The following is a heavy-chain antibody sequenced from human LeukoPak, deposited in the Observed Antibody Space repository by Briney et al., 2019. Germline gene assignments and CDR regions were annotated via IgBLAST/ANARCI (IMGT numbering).Heavy chain of an antibody. CDR3: ARIDAYGDYVGPFDY. D-gene: IGHD4-17*01. CDR2: ISYDGSNE. V-gene: IGHV3-30*03. J-gene: IGHJ4*02. Sequence: GGSLRLSCAASGLTFSTYGMHWVRQAPGKGLEWVAVISYDGSNEYYADSVKGRFTISRDNSKNTLYLQMNSLRAEDTAVYYCARIDAYGDYVGPFDYWGQGTLVTVSS. CDR1: GLTFSTYG.